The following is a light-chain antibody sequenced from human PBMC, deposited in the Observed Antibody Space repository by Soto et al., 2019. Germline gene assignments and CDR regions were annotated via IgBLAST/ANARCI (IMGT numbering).Light chain of an antibody. CDR2: KAS. V-gene: IGKV1-5*03. Sequence: DIQMTQSPSTLSASVGDRVTITCRASQSLSSWLVWYQQKPGKVPKLLIYKASTLQSGVPSRFRGSESGTEFTLTISSLQPDDFATYYCQQYISYPLTFGGGTKVEIK. CDR1: QSLSSW. CDR3: QQYISYPLT. J-gene: IGKJ4*01.